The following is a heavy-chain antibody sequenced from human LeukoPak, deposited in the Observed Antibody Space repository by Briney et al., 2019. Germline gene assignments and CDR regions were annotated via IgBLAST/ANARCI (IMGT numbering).Heavy chain of an antibody. CDR2: IYYSGST. Sequence: SETLSLTCTVSGGSISSYYWSWIRQPPGKGLEWIGYIYYSGSTNYNPSLKSRVTISVDTSKNQFSLKLSSVTAADTAVYYCASGRLGYYGSGSYYNPQFDYWGQGTLVTVSS. CDR3: ASGRLGYYGSGSYYNPQFDY. D-gene: IGHD3-10*01. V-gene: IGHV4-59*01. J-gene: IGHJ4*02. CDR1: GGSISSYY.